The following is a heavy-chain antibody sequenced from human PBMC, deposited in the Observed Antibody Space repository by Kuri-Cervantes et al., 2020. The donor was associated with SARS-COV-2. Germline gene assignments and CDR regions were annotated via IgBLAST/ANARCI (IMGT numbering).Heavy chain of an antibody. CDR1: GGSISSGSYY. V-gene: IGHV4-61*02. CDR2: IYTSGST. J-gene: IGHJ4*02. D-gene: IGHD2-2*01. Sequence: SETLSLTCTVSGGSISSGSYYWSWIRQPAGKGLEWIGRIYTSGSTNYNPSLKSRVTISVDTSKNQFSLKLSSVTAADTAVYYCARGRVVPAALDYWGQGTLVTVSS. CDR3: ARGRVVPAALDY.